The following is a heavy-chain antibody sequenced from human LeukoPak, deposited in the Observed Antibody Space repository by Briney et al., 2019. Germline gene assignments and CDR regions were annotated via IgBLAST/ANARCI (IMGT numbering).Heavy chain of an antibody. CDR3: ARGRPQAGTTTPLFDY. D-gene: IGHD1-1*01. V-gene: IGHV1-2*02. CDR1: GYTFSDYY. J-gene: IGHJ4*02. CDR2: INPNDGGT. Sequence: ASVKVSCKTSGYTFSDYYLHWVRQAPGQGLEWMGWINPNDGGTNYAQNFQGRVTMTRDTSISTAYLEVTRLRSDDTAVYYCARGRPQAGTTTPLFDYWSQGTLVTVSS.